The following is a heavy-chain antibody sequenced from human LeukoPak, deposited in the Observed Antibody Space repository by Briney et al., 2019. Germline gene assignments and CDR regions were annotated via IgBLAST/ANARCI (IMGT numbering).Heavy chain of an antibody. CDR1: GFTFSSYA. CDR2: ISGSGGST. Sequence: GGSLRLSCAASGFTFSSYAMSWVRQAPGKGLEWVSAISGSGGSTYYADSVKGRFTISRDNSKNTVYLQMNSLRSEDTAVYYCAKIGPLSGAYYFDYWGQGTLVTVSS. D-gene: IGHD7-27*01. CDR3: AKIGPLSGAYYFDY. V-gene: IGHV3-23*01. J-gene: IGHJ4*02.